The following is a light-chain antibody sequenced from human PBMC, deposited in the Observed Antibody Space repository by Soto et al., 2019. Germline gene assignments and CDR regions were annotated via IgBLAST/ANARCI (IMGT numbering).Light chain of an antibody. V-gene: IGKV1-33*01. J-gene: IGKJ1*01. CDR2: DAS. Sequence: DIQMTQSPSSLSASVGDRVTITCQASQDISNYLNWYQQKPGKAPKLLIYDASNLETGVPSRFSGSGSGTDFSLTISRLEPEDFAVYYCQHYDSARWTFGLGTKVDIK. CDR1: QDISNY. CDR3: QHYDSARWT.